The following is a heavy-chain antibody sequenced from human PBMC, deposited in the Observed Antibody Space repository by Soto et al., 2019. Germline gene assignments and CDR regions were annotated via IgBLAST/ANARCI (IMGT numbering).Heavy chain of an antibody. Sequence: EVQLVESGGGLVKPGGSLRLSCAASGFTFSSYSMNWVRQAPGKGLEWVSSISSSSSYIYYADSVKGRINISRDNAKNALYLLMNSLGGQDTAVYCCARDMVTRCSGGSFGWGQGTLVTVSS. CDR2: ISSSSSYI. CDR3: ARDMVTRCSGGSFG. D-gene: IGHD2-15*01. J-gene: IGHJ4*02. V-gene: IGHV3-21*01. CDR1: GFTFSSYS.